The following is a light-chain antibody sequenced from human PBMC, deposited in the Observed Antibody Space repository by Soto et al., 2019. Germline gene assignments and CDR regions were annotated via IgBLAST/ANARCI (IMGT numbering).Light chain of an antibody. V-gene: IGKV1-12*01. CDR2: SAS. Sequence: DIQMTQSPSSVSASVGDRVTITCRASQGINKWLAWYQQKPGTAPKLLIYSASSLQSGVPSRVSGSGSGTDFTLTISSLQPEDFATYYCQQANTFALTFGGGTKVEI. J-gene: IGKJ4*01. CDR3: QQANTFALT. CDR1: QGINKW.